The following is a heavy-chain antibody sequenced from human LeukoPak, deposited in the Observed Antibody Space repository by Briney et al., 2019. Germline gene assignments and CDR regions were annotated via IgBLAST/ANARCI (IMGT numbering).Heavy chain of an antibody. J-gene: IGHJ6*03. CDR2: IYTSGST. CDR3: ARDGPTYDFWSGYYNYYYYMDV. V-gene: IGHV4-4*07. CDR1: GGSISSYY. Sequence: SETLSLTCTVSGGSISSYYWSWIRQPAGKGLEWIGRIYTSGSTNYNPSLKSRVTMSVDTSKHQFSLKLSSVTAADTAVYYCARDGPTYDFWSGYYNYYYYMDVWGKGTTVTVSS. D-gene: IGHD3-3*01.